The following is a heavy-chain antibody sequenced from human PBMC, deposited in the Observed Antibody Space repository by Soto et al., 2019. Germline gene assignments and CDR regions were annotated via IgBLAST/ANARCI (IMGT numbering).Heavy chain of an antibody. Sequence: HPGGSLRLSCAASGFTFSSYAMHWVRQAPGKGLEWVAVISYDGSNKYYADSVKGRFTISRDNSKNTLYLQMNSLRAEDTAVYYCARGDYGDYYYYGMDVWGQGTTVTVSS. CDR3: ARGDYGDYYYYGMDV. V-gene: IGHV3-30-3*01. CDR2: ISYDGSNK. CDR1: GFTFSSYA. D-gene: IGHD4-17*01. J-gene: IGHJ6*02.